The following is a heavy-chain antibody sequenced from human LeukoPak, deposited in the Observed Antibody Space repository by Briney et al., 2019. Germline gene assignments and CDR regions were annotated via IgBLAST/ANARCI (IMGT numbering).Heavy chain of an antibody. CDR3: ARWEEYYFDY. Sequence: GGSLRLSCAASGFTVSSNYMSWVRQAPGKGLEWVSVIYSGGSTYYADSVKGRFTISRDNTKNTLYLQMNSLRAEDTAVYYCARWEEYYFDYWGQGTLVTVSS. CDR2: IYSGGST. V-gene: IGHV3-66*01. J-gene: IGHJ4*02. CDR1: GFTVSSNY. D-gene: IGHD1-26*01.